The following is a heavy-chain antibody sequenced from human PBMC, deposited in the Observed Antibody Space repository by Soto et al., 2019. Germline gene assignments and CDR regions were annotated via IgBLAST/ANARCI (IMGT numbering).Heavy chain of an antibody. J-gene: IGHJ4*02. CDR1: GLPHSSFA. CDR2: IYGSGGGI. CDR3: AKVPYGDYETGQYYFDY. Sequence: EVQLWESGGGLVQPGGSLRLSCTASGLPHSSFAMMWVRQAPGKGLECVSGIYGSGGGIQYADSVKGRFTISRDNSKNTLYLQMNSLRAEDTAVYYCAKVPYGDYETGQYYFDYWGQGTLVTVSS. D-gene: IGHD4-17*01. V-gene: IGHV3-23*01.